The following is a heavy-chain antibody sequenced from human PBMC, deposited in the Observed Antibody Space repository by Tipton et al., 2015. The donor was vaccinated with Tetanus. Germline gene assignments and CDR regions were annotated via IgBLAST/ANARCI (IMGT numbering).Heavy chain of an antibody. J-gene: IGHJ6*03. CDR1: GDSVSSSRYY. CDR2: VYFSGST. CDR3: ARSEQQLVRGYYYYYYMDV. Sequence: TLSPTCTVSGDSVSSSRYYWGWVRQPPGKGLEWIGSVYFSGSTYHSPSLKSRVTISVDTSKNQFSLKLSSVTAADTAVYYCARSEQQLVRGYYYYYYMDVWGKGTTVTVSS. V-gene: IGHV4-39*07. D-gene: IGHD6-13*01.